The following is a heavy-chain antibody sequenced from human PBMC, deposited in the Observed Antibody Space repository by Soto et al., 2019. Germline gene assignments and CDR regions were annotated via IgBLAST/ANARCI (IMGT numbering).Heavy chain of an antibody. CDR1: GFTFSSYE. CDR3: ARVEYSGSYYYDAFDI. J-gene: IGHJ3*02. Sequence: GGSLRLSCAASGFTFSSYEMNWVRQAPGKGLEWVSYISSSGSTIYYADSVKGRFTISRDNAKNSLYLQMNSLRAEDTAVYYCARVEYSGSYYYDAFDIWGQGTMVTVSS. V-gene: IGHV3-48*03. CDR2: ISSSGSTI. D-gene: IGHD1-26*01.